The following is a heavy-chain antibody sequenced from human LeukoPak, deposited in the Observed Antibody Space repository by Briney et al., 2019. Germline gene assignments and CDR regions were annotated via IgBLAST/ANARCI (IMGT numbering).Heavy chain of an antibody. D-gene: IGHD3-10*01. CDR2: IYYSGST. V-gene: IGHV4-31*03. CDR3: ARLGSGHYYYYMDV. Sequence: SQTLSLTCTVSGGSISSGGYYWSWIRQHPGKGLEWIGYIYYSGSTYYNPSLKSRVTISVDTSKNQFSLKLSSVTAADTAVYYCARLGSGHYYYYMDVWGKGTTVTVSS. CDR1: GGSISSGGYY. J-gene: IGHJ6*03.